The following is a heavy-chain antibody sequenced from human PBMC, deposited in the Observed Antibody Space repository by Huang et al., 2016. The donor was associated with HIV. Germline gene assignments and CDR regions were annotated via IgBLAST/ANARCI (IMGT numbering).Heavy chain of an antibody. D-gene: IGHD3-3*01. Sequence: EVQLVESGGNLVQPGGSLRLSCAASGFTFSNFWMHWVRQAPGKGLEWVVRIKTDGRNTIYADSVEGRFTISRDNAKNTLYLQMNSLRVEDTAVYYCVRDKADPHYDFYLGWFDPWGQGTLVTVSS. J-gene: IGHJ5*02. CDR1: GFTFSNFW. V-gene: IGHV3-74*01. CDR2: IKTDGRNT. CDR3: VRDKADPHYDFYLGWFDP.